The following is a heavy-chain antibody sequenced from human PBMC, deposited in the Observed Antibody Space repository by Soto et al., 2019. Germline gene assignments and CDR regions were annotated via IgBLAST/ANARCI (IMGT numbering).Heavy chain of an antibody. CDR1: GGTFSNYA. Sequence: QVQLVQSGAEVKKPGSSVKVSCKASGGTFSNYAISWVRQDPGQGLEWMGGIIPVFGTPKYAQKFQGRVTITADPSTNTVYMELSSLRSDDTAMYYCAGGSFGLMITLDFWGQGTLVTVSS. D-gene: IGHD3-3*01. CDR3: AGGSFGLMITLDF. J-gene: IGHJ4*02. CDR2: IIPVFGTP. V-gene: IGHV1-69*01.